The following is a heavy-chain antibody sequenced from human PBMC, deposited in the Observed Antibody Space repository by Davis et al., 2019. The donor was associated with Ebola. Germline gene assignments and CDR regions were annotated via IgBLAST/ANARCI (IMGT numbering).Heavy chain of an antibody. J-gene: IGHJ6*02. D-gene: IGHD3-3*01. Sequence: SGPTLVKPTETLTLTCTISGFSVSTARMGVSWVRQAPGKAPEWLAHIFANNEKSYSPSLRSRLTISEDTSKTQVILTMTNMDPLDTATYYCARTIYDFWSHDYYGMDVWGQGTTVTVSS. V-gene: IGHV2-26*03. CDR1: GFSVSTARMG. CDR2: IFANNEK. CDR3: ARTIYDFWSHDYYGMDV.